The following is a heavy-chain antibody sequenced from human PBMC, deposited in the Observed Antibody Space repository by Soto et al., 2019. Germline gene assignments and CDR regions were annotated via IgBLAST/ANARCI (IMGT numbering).Heavy chain of an antibody. CDR3: ARSPDSSGYYPRRYYYGMDV. D-gene: IGHD3-22*01. Sequence: SETLSLTSAIHGFSIRSSHWWSGVSQPPGKGLEWIGEIYHSGSTNYNPSLKSRVTISVDKSKNQFSLKLSSVTAADTAVYYCARSPDSSGYYPRRYYYGMDVWGQGTTVT. CDR2: IYHSGST. CDR1: GFSIRSSHW. J-gene: IGHJ6*02. V-gene: IGHV4-4*02.